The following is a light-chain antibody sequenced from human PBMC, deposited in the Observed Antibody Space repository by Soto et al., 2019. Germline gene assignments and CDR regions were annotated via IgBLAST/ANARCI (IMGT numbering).Light chain of an antibody. CDR2: EVN. CDR3: ISHSGSSNV. V-gene: IGLV2-8*01. Sequence: QSVLTQPPSASGSPGQSVAISCTGTSRDVGASDYVSWYQQHSGKAPKLLLYEVNKRPSGVPDRFSGAKPGNTASRTVSALQADDEANYYCISHSGSSNVLGTGTKVTVL. J-gene: IGLJ1*01. CDR1: SRDVGASDY.